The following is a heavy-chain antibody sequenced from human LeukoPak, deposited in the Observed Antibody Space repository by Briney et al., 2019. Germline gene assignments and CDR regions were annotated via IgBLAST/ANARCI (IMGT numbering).Heavy chain of an antibody. CDR3: AREGSLHTFDY. CDR1: GFTFSTYA. V-gene: IGHV3-30*04. CDR2: ISYDGNNK. J-gene: IGHJ4*02. Sequence: GGSLRLSCAASGFTFSTYAMHWVRQAPGKGLEWVAVISYDGNNKEYEDSVKGRFTISRDNSKNTLYLQMNSLRTEDTAVYYCAREGSLHTFDYWGQGTLVTVSS.